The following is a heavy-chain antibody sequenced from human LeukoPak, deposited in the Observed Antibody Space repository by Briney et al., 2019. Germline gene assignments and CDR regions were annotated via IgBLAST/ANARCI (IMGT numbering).Heavy chain of an antibody. CDR1: EFTFSSYS. CDR2: IISTGSTT. V-gene: IGHV3-48*01. D-gene: IGHD2-2*01. CDR3: ATGFWGYCSRNSCPLDN. Sequence: RGSLRLSCAASEFTFSSYSMNWVRQAPGKGLEWISYIISTGSTTYYADSVKGRFTISRDNANNSLSLQMSSLRAEDTAVYYCATGFWGYCSRNSCPLDNWGQGTLVTVAS. J-gene: IGHJ4*02.